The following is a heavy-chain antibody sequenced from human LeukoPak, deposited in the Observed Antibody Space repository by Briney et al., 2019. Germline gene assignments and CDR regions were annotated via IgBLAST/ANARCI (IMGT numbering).Heavy chain of an antibody. CDR1: GGSISSSSYY. J-gene: IGHJ4*02. V-gene: IGHV4-39*07. D-gene: IGHD3-22*01. Sequence: SETLSLTCTVSGGSISSSSYYWGWIRQPPGKGLEWIGSIYYSGSTYYNPSLKSRVTISVDTSKNQFSLKLSSVTAADTAVYYCARGTYYYDSSGYYERYYFDYWGQGTLVTVSS. CDR3: ARGTYYYDSSGYYERYYFDY. CDR2: IYYSGST.